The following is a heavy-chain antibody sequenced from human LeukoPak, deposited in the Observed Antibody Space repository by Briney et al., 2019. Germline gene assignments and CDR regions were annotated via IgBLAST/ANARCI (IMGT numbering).Heavy chain of an antibody. CDR3: ARVEYYYDSSGYQYYFDY. V-gene: IGHV4-4*07. CDR1: GGSISSYY. D-gene: IGHD3-22*01. J-gene: IGHJ4*02. CDR2: IYTSGST. Sequence: SETLSLTCTVSGGSISSYYWSWIRQPAGKGLEWIGRIYTSGSTNYNPSLKSRVTMSVDTSKNQFSLKLSSVTAADTAVYYCARVEYYYDSSGYQYYFDYWGQGTLVTVSS.